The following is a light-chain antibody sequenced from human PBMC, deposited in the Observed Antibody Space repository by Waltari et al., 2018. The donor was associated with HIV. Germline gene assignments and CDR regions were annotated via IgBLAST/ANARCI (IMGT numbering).Light chain of an antibody. CDR1: SSNIGSNY. CDR2: RHN. Sequence: SVLTQPPSASGTPGQRVTISCSGSSSNIGSNYVFWYQQLPGTAPRLLMHRHNHRPSGVPDRFSDSTSGTSASLAISGLRSEDEADYYCATWDDSLSGVLFG. CDR3: ATWDDSLSGVL. V-gene: IGLV1-47*01. J-gene: IGLJ2*01.